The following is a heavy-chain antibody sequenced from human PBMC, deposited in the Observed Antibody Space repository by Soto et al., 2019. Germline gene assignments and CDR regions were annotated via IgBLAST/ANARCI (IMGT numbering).Heavy chain of an antibody. J-gene: IGHJ4*02. CDR1: GGTFSSYA. D-gene: IGHD5-12*01. CDR2: IIPIFGTA. Sequence: GASVKVSCKASGGTFSSYAISWVRQAPGQGLEWMGGIIPIFGTANYAQKFQGRVTITADESTSTAYMELSSLRSEDTAVYYCARGNHGYGGYDFDYWGQGTLVTVSS. CDR3: ARGNHGYGGYDFDY. V-gene: IGHV1-69*13.